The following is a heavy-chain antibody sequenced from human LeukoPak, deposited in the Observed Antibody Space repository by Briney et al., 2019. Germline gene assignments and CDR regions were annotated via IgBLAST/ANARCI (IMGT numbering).Heavy chain of an antibody. CDR1: GFTFSSYA. CDR3: AKGILYSGSYYGD. J-gene: IGHJ4*02. D-gene: IGHD1-26*01. CDR2: ISGSGGST. Sequence: PGGSLRLSCAASGFTFSSYAMSWVRQAPGKGLEWVSDISGSGGSTYYADPVKGRFTISRYNSKNTLYLQVNSVRAEDTAVYYCAKGILYSGSYYGDWGQGTLVTVS. V-gene: IGHV3-23*01.